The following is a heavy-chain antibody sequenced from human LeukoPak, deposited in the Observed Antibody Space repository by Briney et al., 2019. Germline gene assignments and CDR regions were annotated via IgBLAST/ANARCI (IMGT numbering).Heavy chain of an antibody. V-gene: IGHV3-23*01. CDR2: LSGSGVGT. J-gene: IGHJ4*02. D-gene: IGHD4-23*01. Sequence: GASLRLSCAASGFSFSSYAMSWVRQAPGKGLEWXXTLSGSGVGTYYADSVRGRFTISRDNSKTTLYLQMNSLRAEDTAVYYCAKVGGGNTRGNFDYWGQGTLVTVSS. CDR3: AKVGGGNTRGNFDY. CDR1: GFSFSSYA.